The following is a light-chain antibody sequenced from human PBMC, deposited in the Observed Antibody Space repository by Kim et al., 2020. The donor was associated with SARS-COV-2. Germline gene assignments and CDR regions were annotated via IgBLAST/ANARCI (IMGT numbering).Light chain of an antibody. Sequence: QSALTQPASVSGSPGQSITISCTGTSSDVGGYVYVSWYQQHPGKAPKLMIYDVTNRPSGVSNRFSGSKSGNTASLTISGLQAEDEADYYCASYRSGSTLVFGGGTQLTVL. V-gene: IGLV2-14*03. CDR1: SSDVGGYVY. J-gene: IGLJ2*01. CDR2: DVT. CDR3: ASYRSGSTLV.